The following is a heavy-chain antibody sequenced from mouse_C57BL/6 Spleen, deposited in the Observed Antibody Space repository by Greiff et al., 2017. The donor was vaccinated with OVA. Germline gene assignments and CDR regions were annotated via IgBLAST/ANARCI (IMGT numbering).Heavy chain of an antibody. V-gene: IGHV1-53*01. J-gene: IGHJ3*01. CDR1: GYTFTSYW. D-gene: IGHD1-1*01. CDR2: INPSNGGT. CDR3: ASSFTTVVATEFAY. Sequence: QVQLKQPGTELVKPGASVKLSCKASGYTFTSYWMHWVKQRPGQGLEWIGNINPSNGGTNYNEKFKSKATLTVDKSSSTAYMQLSSLTSEDSAVYYCASSFTTVVATEFAYWGQGTLVTVSA.